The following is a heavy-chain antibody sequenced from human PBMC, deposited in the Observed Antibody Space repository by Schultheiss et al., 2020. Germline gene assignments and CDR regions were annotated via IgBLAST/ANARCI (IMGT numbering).Heavy chain of an antibody. D-gene: IGHD2-15*01. V-gene: IGHV3-15*01. Sequence: GGSLRLSCAASGFTFSNAWMSWVRQAPGKGLEWVGRIKSKTDGGTTDYAAPVKGRFTISRDDSKNTLYLQMNSLKTEDTAVYYCTTNSRHCSGIGCYPEHYFDYWGQGTLVTVSS. J-gene: IGHJ4*02. CDR3: TTNSRHCSGIGCYPEHYFDY. CDR2: IKSKTDGGTT. CDR1: GFTFSNAW.